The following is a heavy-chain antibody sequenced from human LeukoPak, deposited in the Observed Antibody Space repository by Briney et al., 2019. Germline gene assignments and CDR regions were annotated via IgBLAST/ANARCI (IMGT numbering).Heavy chain of an antibody. J-gene: IGHJ6*03. D-gene: IGHD5-18*01. CDR3: ARALWLMHYYYYMDV. CDR2: IYYSGST. Sequence: PSETLSLTCTVSGGSISSSSYYWGWIRQPPGKGLEWIGSIYYSGSTYYNPSLESRVAISVDTSKNQFSLKLSSVTAADTAVYYCARALWLMHYYYYMDVWGKGTTVTVSS. V-gene: IGHV4-39*07. CDR1: GGSISSSSYY.